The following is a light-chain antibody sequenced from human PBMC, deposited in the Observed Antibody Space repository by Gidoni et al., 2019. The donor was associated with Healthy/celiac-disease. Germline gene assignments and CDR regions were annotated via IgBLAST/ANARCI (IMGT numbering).Light chain of an antibody. V-gene: IGKV1-33*01. CDR3: QQYDNLPRT. Sequence: DIPMTQSPSSLSASVGDRVTITCQASQDISNYLNWYQQKPGKAPKLLIYDASNLETGAPSRFSGSGSGTDFTFTISSLQPEDIATYYCQQYDNLPRTFGQGTKLEIK. J-gene: IGKJ2*01. CDR1: QDISNY. CDR2: DAS.